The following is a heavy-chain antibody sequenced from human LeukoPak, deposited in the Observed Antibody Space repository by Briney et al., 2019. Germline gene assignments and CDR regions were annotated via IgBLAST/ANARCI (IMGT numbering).Heavy chain of an antibody. CDR2: IYNSGST. CDR1: SGSISIHY. J-gene: IGHJ4*02. Sequence: ASETLSLPCTVSSGSISIHYWSWIRQPPGKGLEWIGYIYNSGSTNYNPSLKSRVTISIDTSKNQFSLKLSSVTAADTAVYYCARGYDDYSNYYPYWGQGTLVTVSS. V-gene: IGHV4-59*11. CDR3: ARGYDDYSNYYPY. D-gene: IGHD4-11*01.